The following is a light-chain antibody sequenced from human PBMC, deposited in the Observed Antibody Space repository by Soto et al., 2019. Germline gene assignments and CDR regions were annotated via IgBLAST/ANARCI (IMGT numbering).Light chain of an antibody. V-gene: IGLV2-14*01. Sequence: QSALTQPASVSGSPGQSITISCTATTSDIGGYNSVSWYQQHPGRAPKLMIYEVSNRPSGISNRVSGSKSGNTASLTISGLPAGDEADYYCSSYTSTTTLNWVFGGGTKLTVL. CDR3: SSYTSTTTLNWV. J-gene: IGLJ3*02. CDR2: EVS. CDR1: TSDIGGYNS.